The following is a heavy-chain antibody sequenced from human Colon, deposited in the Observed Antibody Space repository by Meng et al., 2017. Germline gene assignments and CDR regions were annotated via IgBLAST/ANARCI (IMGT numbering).Heavy chain of an antibody. Sequence: VEVVDAGGGLVQPGGSLRLSCAVSGFTFSSYWMHWVRQGPGKGLVWVSRINSDGSTTSYADSVKGRFTISRDNAKNTLYLQMNSLRAEDTAVYYCARGVRDGYIPGDYWGQGTLVTVSS. D-gene: IGHD5-24*01. J-gene: IGHJ4*02. V-gene: IGHV3-74*01. CDR3: ARGVRDGYIPGDY. CDR1: GFTFSSYW. CDR2: INSDGSTT.